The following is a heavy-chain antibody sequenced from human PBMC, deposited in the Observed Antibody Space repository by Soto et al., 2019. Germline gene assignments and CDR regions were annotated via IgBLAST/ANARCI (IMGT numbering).Heavy chain of an antibody. CDR2: IYYSGST. J-gene: IGHJ4*02. Sequence: QLQLQESGPGLVKPSEPLSLTCTVSGGSISSSSYYWGWIRQPPGKGLEWIGSIYYSGSTYYNPALRSRVTISVVTSKSQFSLKRSSVTAADTAVYYCASLPYCSSNSCYASAYYFDYWGQGTLVTVST. V-gene: IGHV4-39*01. D-gene: IGHD2-2*01. CDR1: GGSISSSSYY. CDR3: ASLPYCSSNSCYASAYYFDY.